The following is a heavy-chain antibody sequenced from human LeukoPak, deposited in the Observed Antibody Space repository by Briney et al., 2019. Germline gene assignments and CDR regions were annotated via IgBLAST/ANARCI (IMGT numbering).Heavy chain of an antibody. Sequence: SETLSLTCTVSGDSISAGSYYWSWIRQPAGKGLEWIGRIYASGTTNYNPSLKSRVTISIDTSNNQFSLKLNSVTAADTAVSYCKMGYSSGWERYYLDSWGQGIPVTVSS. CDR2: IYASGTT. D-gene: IGHD6-19*01. V-gene: IGHV4-61*02. CDR3: KMGYSSGWERYYLDS. CDR1: GDSISAGSYY. J-gene: IGHJ4*02.